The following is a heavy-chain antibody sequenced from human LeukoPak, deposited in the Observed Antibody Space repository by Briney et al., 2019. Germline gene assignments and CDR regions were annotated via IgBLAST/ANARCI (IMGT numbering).Heavy chain of an antibody. CDR1: GFTFSSYA. V-gene: IGHV3-23*01. Sequence: PGGSLRLSCAASGFTFSSYAMSWVRQAPGKGLEWVSSISVIGGSTYYADSVRGQFTISRDNSKNTLYLQMNSLRAEDTGVYYCLYGDYDYYYYGMDVWGQGTTVTVSS. CDR3: LYGDYDYYYYGMDV. D-gene: IGHD4-17*01. J-gene: IGHJ6*02. CDR2: ISVIGGST.